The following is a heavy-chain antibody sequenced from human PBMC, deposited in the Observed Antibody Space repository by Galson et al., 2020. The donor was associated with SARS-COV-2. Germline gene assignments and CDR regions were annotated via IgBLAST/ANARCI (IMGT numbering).Heavy chain of an antibody. CDR2: FDPEAGET. CDR1: GYSLNELS. J-gene: IGHJ3*01. Sequence: ASVKVSCKVFGYSLNELSMHWVRQTPGKGLEWMGSFDPEAGETDYAQTFRGRVTMTADTATDTAYMELSSLRSDDTAVYYCSTAPPPIMVVIYALGVWGQGTMVTVSS. CDR3: STAPPPIMVVIYALGV. D-gene: IGHD2-21*01. V-gene: IGHV1-24*01.